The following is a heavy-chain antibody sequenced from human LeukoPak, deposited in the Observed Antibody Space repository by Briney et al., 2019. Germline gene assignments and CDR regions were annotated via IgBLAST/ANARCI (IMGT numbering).Heavy chain of an antibody. CDR2: IRYDGSNK. CDR1: GFTFSNYG. V-gene: IGHV3-30*02. CDR3: ANEEGGDIVVVPAATGH. Sequence: QPGGSLRLSCAASGFTFSNYGMHWVRQAPGKGLEWVAFIRYDGSNKYYADSVKGRFTISRVNSKNTLYLQMNSLRADDTAVYYCANEEGGDIVVVPAATGHWGQGTLVTVSS. J-gene: IGHJ4*02. D-gene: IGHD2-2*01.